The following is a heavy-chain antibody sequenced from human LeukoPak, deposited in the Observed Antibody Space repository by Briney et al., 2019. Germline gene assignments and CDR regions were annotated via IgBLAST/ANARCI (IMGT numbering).Heavy chain of an antibody. J-gene: IGHJ4*02. Sequence: GGSLRLSCAASGFTFSSYAMSWVRQAPGKGLEWVSAISGSGGSTYYADAVKGRFTISRDNSKNTLYLQMNSLRAEDTAVYYCAKIVVRGSGYFDYWGQGTLVTVSS. D-gene: IGHD3-10*01. CDR2: ISGSGGST. CDR1: GFTFSSYA. V-gene: IGHV3-23*01. CDR3: AKIVVRGSGYFDY.